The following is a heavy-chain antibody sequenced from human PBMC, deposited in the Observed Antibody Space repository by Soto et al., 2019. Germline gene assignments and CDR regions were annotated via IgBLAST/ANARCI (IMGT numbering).Heavy chain of an antibody. J-gene: IGHJ3*02. D-gene: IGHD3-22*01. CDR1: GFTFTSSA. Sequence: SVKFSCKASGFTFTSSAVQWVRQARGQCLDWIGWIVVGSGNTNYAQKFQERVTMTRDNSTSTAYMELSSLRSEDTAVYYCATAGDLWDSSGIDAFDIWGQGTMVTVS. CDR3: ATAGDLWDSSGIDAFDI. CDR2: IVVGSGNT. V-gene: IGHV1-58*01.